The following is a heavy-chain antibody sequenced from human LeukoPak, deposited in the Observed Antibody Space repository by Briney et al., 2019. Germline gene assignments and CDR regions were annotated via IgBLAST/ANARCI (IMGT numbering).Heavy chain of an antibody. CDR2: IIPIFGTA. CDR3: ARLVAGGFSVTDY. D-gene: IGHD2-8*02. Sequence: ASVKVSCNASGGTFGSYAISWVRQAPGQGLEWMGGIIPIFGTANYAQKFQGRVTITADESTSTAYMELSSLRSEDTAVYYCARLVAGGFSVTDYWGQGTLVTVSS. CDR1: GGTFGSYA. V-gene: IGHV1-69*13. J-gene: IGHJ4*02.